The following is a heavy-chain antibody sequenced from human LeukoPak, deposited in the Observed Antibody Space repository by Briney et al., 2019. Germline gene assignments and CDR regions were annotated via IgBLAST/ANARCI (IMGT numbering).Heavy chain of an antibody. CDR3: ARGGVTGYYDSSGYYGY. CDR1: GGSISSGGYS. CDR2: IYYSGST. Sequence: SETLSLTCAVSGGSISSGGYSWSWIRQPPGKGLEWIGYIYYSGSTYYNPSLKSRVTISVDTSKNQFSLKLSSVTAADTAVYYCARGGVTGYYDSSGYYGYWGQGTLVTVSS. V-gene: IGHV4-30-4*07. J-gene: IGHJ4*02. D-gene: IGHD3-22*01.